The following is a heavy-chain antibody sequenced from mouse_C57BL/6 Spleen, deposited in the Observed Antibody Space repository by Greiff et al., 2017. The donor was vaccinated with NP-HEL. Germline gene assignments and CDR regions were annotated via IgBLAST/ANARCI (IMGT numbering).Heavy chain of an antibody. Sequence: QVQLQQSGAELVKPGASVKISCKASGYAFSSYWMNWVKQRPGKGLEWIGQIYPGDGDTNYNGKFKGKATLTADKSSSTAYMQLSSLTSEDSAVYFCARHHYYYGSSSYAMDYWGQGTSVTVSS. CDR3: ARHHYYYGSSSYAMDY. J-gene: IGHJ4*01. V-gene: IGHV1-80*01. CDR2: IYPGDGDT. CDR1: GYAFSSYW. D-gene: IGHD1-1*01.